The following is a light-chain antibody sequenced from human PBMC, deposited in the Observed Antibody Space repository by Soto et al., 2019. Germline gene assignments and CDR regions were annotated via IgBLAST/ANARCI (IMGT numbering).Light chain of an antibody. CDR1: NNGSKN. CDR2: RDS. J-gene: IGLJ2*01. CDR3: QVWDSSTVV. V-gene: IGLV3-9*01. Sequence: SYELTQPLSVSVALGQTARITCGGNNNGSKNVHWYQQKPGQAPVLVIYRDSNRPSGIPERFSGSNSGNTATLTISRAQAGDEADYYCQVWDSSTVVFGGGTKRTVL.